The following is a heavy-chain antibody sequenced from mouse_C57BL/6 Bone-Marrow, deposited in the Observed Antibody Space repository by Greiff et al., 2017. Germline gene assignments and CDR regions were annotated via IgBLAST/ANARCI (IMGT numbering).Heavy chain of an antibody. V-gene: IGHV1-63*01. CDR1: GYTFTNYW. J-gene: IGHJ4*01. CDR3: AREGYYYGSYYDMDY. Sequence: VQLQQSGAELVRPGTSVKMSCKASGYTFTNYWIGWAKQRPGHGLEWIGDIYPGGGYTNYNEKFKGKATLTADKSSSTAYMQFSSLTSEDSAIYYCAREGYYYGSYYDMDYWGQGTSVTVSS. D-gene: IGHD1-1*01. CDR2: IYPGGGYT.